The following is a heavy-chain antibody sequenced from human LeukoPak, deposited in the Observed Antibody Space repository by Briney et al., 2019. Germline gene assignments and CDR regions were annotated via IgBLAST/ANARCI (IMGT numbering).Heavy chain of an antibody. CDR3: ARDSWTGSYYQT. V-gene: IGHV3-7*01. CDR1: GFTFSNFW. CDR2: IKLDGSAT. D-gene: IGHD3-10*01. J-gene: IGHJ5*02. Sequence: GGSLRLPCAASGFTFSNFWMAWVRQVPGKGPEWVADIKLDGSATYYLDSVRGRFTISRDNAMNSLYLQMNSLRAEDTAVYYCARDSWTGSYYQTWSQGTLVTVSS.